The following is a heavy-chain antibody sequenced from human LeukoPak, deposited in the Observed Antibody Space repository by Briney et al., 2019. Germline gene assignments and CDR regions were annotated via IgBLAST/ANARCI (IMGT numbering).Heavy chain of an antibody. Sequence: PGGSLRLSCAASGFTVSSNYMSWVRQAQGKGLEWVSAIYSGGSTYYADSVKGRFTISRDNSKNTLYLQMNSLRAEDTAVYYCATGTPYYDFWSGYLEYYYYGMDVWGQGTTVTVSS. CDR2: IYSGGST. CDR3: ATGTPYYDFWSGYLEYYYYGMDV. D-gene: IGHD3-3*01. J-gene: IGHJ6*02. CDR1: GFTVSSNY. V-gene: IGHV3-53*01.